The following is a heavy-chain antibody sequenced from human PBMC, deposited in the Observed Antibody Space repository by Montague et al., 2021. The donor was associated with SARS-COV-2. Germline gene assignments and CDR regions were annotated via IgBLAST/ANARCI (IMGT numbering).Heavy chain of an antibody. CDR3: ARDQGYNWNYYYYYGMDV. D-gene: IGHD1-20*01. V-gene: IGHV4-59*12. Sequence: SETLSLTCTVSGGSISSYYWSWIRQPPGKGLEWIGYIYYSGSTNYNPSLKVRVTISVDTSRNQFSLKLSSVTAADTAVYYCARDQGYNWNYYYYYGMDVWGQGTTVTVSS. J-gene: IGHJ6*02. CDR2: IYYSGST. CDR1: GGSISSYY.